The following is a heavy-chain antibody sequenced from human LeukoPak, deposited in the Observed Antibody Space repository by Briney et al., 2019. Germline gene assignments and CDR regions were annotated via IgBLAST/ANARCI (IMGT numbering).Heavy chain of an antibody. CDR2: FDPEDGET. V-gene: IGHV1-24*01. CDR3: GRGVAAAGTVGY. Sequence: GASVKVSCKVSGYTLTELSMHWVRQAPGKGLEWMGGFDPEDGETIYAQKFQGRVTMTRDTSFSTAYMELSRLRSDDTAVYYCGRGVAAAGTVGYWGQGTLVTVSS. CDR1: GYTLTELS. D-gene: IGHD6-13*01. J-gene: IGHJ4*02.